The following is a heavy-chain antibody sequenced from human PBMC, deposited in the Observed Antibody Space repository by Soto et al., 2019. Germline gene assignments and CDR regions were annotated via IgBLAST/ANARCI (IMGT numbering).Heavy chain of an antibody. Sequence: GGSLRLSCAASGFTFSSYWMSWVRQAPGKGLEWVANIKQDGSEKYYVDSVKGRFTISRDNAKNSLYLQMNSLRAEDTAVYYCATYYSGYDYHYYYYYDMDVWGKGTTVTVSS. D-gene: IGHD5-12*01. J-gene: IGHJ6*03. CDR1: GFTFSSYW. CDR3: ATYYSGYDYHYYYYYDMDV. V-gene: IGHV3-7*01. CDR2: IKQDGSEK.